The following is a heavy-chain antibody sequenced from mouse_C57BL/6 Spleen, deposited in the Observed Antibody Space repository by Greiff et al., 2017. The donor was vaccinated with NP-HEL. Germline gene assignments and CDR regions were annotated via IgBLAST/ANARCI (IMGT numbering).Heavy chain of an antibody. CDR1: GYSITSGYY. V-gene: IGHV3-6*01. CDR2: ISYDGSN. Sequence: EVKLQESGPGLVKPSQSLSLTCSVTGYSITSGYYWNWIRQFPGNKLEWMGYISYDGSNNYNPSLKNRISITRDTSKNQFFLKLNSVTTEDTATYYCARGTITTVVGGNYFDYWGQGTTLTVSS. CDR3: ARGTITTVVGGNYFDY. J-gene: IGHJ2*01. D-gene: IGHD1-1*01.